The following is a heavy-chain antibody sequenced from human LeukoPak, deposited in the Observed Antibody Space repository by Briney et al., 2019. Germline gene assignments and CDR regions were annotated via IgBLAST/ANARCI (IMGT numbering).Heavy chain of an antibody. CDR1: GFTFTSYA. CDR2: ISASGATT. V-gene: IGHV3-23*01. Sequence: GGSLRLSCAASGFTFTSYAMNWVRQAPGKGLEWVSVISASGATTDYADSVKGRFTISRDNSKNTLYLQMNSLRAEDTAVYYCAKGLYGITMIVVVIAPFDYWGQGTLVTVSS. CDR3: AKGLYGITMIVVVIAPFDY. J-gene: IGHJ4*02. D-gene: IGHD3-22*01.